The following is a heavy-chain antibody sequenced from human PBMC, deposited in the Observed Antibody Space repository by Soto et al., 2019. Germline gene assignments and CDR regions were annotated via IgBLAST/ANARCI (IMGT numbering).Heavy chain of an antibody. CDR1: GFTFSSYA. V-gene: IGHV3-30-3*01. Sequence: QVQLVESGGGVVQPGRSLRLSCAASGFTFSSYAMHWVRQAPGKGLEWVAVISYDGSNKYYADSVKGRFTISRDNSKNTLYLQMNSLRAEDTAVYYCARGGERIVVVTAMDYWGQGTLFTVSS. D-gene: IGHD2-21*02. J-gene: IGHJ4*02. CDR3: ARGGERIVVVTAMDY. CDR2: ISYDGSNK.